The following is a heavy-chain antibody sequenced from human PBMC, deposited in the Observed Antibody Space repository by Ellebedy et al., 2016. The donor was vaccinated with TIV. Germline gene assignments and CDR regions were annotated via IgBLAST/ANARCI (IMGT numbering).Heavy chain of an antibody. J-gene: IGHJ1*01. CDR2: ISSGTTII. Sequence: GESLKISCAASGFTFSTYSMNWVRQAPGKGLEWILYISSGTTIIYYADSVKGRFTISRDNAKNSLYLQMNSLRAEDTAVYYCVTDGPLGEVRHWGQGTLVTVSS. CDR3: VTDGPLGEVRH. CDR1: GFTFSTYS. V-gene: IGHV3-48*04.